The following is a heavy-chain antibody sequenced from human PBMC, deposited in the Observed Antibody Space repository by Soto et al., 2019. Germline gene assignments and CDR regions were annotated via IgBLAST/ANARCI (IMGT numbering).Heavy chain of an antibody. CDR3: TRSRRSILMVYGFGGMDV. Sequence: GGSLRLSCAASGFTVGSHAMSWVRQAPGKGLEWVSSISGSGDGTYYGDSVKGRFTISRDSSSSTLYLQMDNLRGEDTAVYFCTRSRRSILMVYGFGGMDVSGQGTTVTVSS. CDR1: GFTVGSHA. CDR2: ISGSGDGT. D-gene: IGHD2-8*01. V-gene: IGHV3-23*01. J-gene: IGHJ6*02.